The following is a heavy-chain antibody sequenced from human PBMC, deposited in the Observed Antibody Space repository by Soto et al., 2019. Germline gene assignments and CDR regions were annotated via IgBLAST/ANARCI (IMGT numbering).Heavy chain of an antibody. J-gene: IGHJ6*02. D-gene: IGHD4-4*01. CDR1: GYSFTSYW. CDR2: IYPGDSDT. V-gene: IGHV5-51*01. Sequence: SGESLKISCKGSGYSFTSYWIGWVRQMPGKGLEWMGIIYPGDSDTRYSPSFQGQVTISADKSISTAYLQWSSLKASDTAMYYCARAHTVTGYYYYYYGMDVWRQGTTVTVSS. CDR3: ARAHTVTGYYYYYYGMDV.